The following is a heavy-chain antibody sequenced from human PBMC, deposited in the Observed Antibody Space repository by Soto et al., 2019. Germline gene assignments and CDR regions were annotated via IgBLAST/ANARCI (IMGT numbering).Heavy chain of an antibody. J-gene: IGHJ6*02. CDR3: ARFEGYCSSTSYQDFGKYYYYGMDV. CDR2: IIPIFGTA. V-gene: IGHV1-69*01. D-gene: IGHD2-2*01. CDR1: GGTFSSYA. Sequence: QVQLVQSGAEVKKPGSSVKVSCKASGGTFSSYAISWVRQAPGQGLEWMGGIIPIFGTANYAHKFQGRVTITAYQSTNTAYMELSSLSSEDTAVYYFARFEGYCSSTSYQDFGKYYYYGMDVWGQGTTVTVSS.